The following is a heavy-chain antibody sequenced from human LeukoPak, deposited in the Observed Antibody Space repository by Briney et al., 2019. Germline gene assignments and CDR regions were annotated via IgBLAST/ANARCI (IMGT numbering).Heavy chain of an antibody. Sequence: GGALRLSCAAPGFTLCSYAMSWGRPAPGKGVGWVSTISGSGGSTYYADSVKGRFTISRDNSKNTLYLQMNSLRAEDTAVYYCAKVEVAASYYFDYWGQGTLVTVSS. J-gene: IGHJ4*02. V-gene: IGHV3-23*01. CDR1: GFTLCSYA. CDR3: AKVEVAASYYFDY. CDR2: ISGSGGST. D-gene: IGHD6-25*01.